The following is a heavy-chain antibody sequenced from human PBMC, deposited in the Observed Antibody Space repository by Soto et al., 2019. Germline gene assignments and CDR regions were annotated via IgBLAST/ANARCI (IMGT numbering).Heavy chain of an antibody. CDR2: INPSGGST. CDR1: GYSFTSYY. V-gene: IGHV1-46*01. J-gene: IGHJ6*02. Sequence: ASVKVSCKASGYSFTSYYMHWVRQAPGQGLEWMGIINPSGGSTSYAQKFQGRVTMTRDRATSTVYMELSSLRSEDTAVYYCARHNGAPYDGYCSGDSCYQHSHYYYYGMDVWGQGTTVTVSS. CDR3: ARHNGAPYDGYCSGDSCYQHSHYYYYGMDV. D-gene: IGHD2-15*01.